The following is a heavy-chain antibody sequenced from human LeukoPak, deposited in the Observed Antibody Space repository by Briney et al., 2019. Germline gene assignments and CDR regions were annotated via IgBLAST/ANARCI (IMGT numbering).Heavy chain of an antibody. D-gene: IGHD5-18*01. V-gene: IGHV1-18*01. J-gene: IGHJ4*02. CDR3: ARLSQTTRGYSYGSALVY. Sequence: ASVKVSCKASGGTFSSYAISWVRQAPGQGLEWMGWISAYNGNTNYAQKLQGRVTMTTDTSTSTAYMELRSLRSDDTAVYYCARLSQTTRGYSYGSALVYWGQGTLVTVSS. CDR2: ISAYNGNT. CDR1: GGTFSSYA.